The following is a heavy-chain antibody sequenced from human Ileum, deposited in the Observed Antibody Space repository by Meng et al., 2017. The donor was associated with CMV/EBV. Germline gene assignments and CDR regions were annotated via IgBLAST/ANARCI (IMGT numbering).Heavy chain of an antibody. J-gene: IGHJ4*02. D-gene: IGHD2/OR15-2a*01. V-gene: IGHV1-69*04. CDR3: AREAHFSFDL. Sequence: KVSCEASGDPFRTYTITWVRQAPGQGLEWMGNIIPFLDVSKYAQKFQGRVTFTTDRSTNTIYMELSSLRSDDTAMYFCAREAHFSFDLWGQGTLVTVSS. CDR1: GDPFRTYT. CDR2: IIPFLDVS.